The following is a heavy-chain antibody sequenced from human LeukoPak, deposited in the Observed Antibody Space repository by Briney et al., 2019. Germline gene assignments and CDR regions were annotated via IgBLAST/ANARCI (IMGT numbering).Heavy chain of an antibody. J-gene: IGHJ4*02. V-gene: IGHV4-30-4*08. CDR1: GGSISSYY. CDR3: ARGELLYHY. D-gene: IGHD2-15*01. CDR2: IFHRGST. Sequence: SETLSLTCTVSGGSISSYYWSWIRQPPGKGLEWIGYIFHRGSTFYNPSLKSRVTMSVDTSMNQFSLKLSSVTAADTAVYYCARGELLYHYWGQGALVTVSS.